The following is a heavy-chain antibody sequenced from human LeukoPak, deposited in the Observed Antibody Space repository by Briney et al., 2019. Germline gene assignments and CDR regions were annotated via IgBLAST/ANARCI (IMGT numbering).Heavy chain of an antibody. V-gene: IGHV3-30-3*01. D-gene: IGHD1-1*01. J-gene: IGHJ4*02. CDR1: GFTFSSYA. CDR3: ARASKYNGDRFDY. Sequence: GRSLRLSCAASGFTFSSYAMHWVRQAPGKGLEWVAVISYDGSNKYYADSVKGRFTISRDNSKNTLYLQMNSLRAEDTAVYYCARASKYNGDRFDYWGQGTLVTVSS. CDR2: ISYDGSNK.